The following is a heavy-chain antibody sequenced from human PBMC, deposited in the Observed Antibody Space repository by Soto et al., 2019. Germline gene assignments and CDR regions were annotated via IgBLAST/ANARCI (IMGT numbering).Heavy chain of an antibody. J-gene: IGHJ5*02. V-gene: IGHV4-4*02. CDR3: AGGNIIGISVPRGVLLDP. CDR2: IYHSGST. D-gene: IGHD3-10*01. Sequence: ASETLSLTCAVSGGSISSSNWWTWVRQPPGKGLEWIGEIYHSGSTNYNPSLKSRVTISVDKSNHQFSLKLSSVTAADTAVYYCAGGNIIGISVPRGVLLDPWGQGTLVTVSS. CDR1: GGSISSSNW.